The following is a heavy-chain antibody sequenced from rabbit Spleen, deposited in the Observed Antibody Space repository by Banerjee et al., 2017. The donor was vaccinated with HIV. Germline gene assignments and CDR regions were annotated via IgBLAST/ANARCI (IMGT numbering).Heavy chain of an antibody. D-gene: IGHD1-1*01. J-gene: IGHJ3*01. CDR1: GVSFSSSSY. CDR3: ARDTSSSFSSYGMDL. Sequence: QEQLEESGGDLVKPGASLTLSCTASGVSFSSSSYMCWVRQAPGKGLEWIACIDAGYSGFTYFATWAKGRFTISKTSSTTVTLQLTRLTAADTATYFCARDTSSSFSSYGMDLWGQGTLVT. V-gene: IGHV1S45*01. CDR2: IDAGYSGFT.